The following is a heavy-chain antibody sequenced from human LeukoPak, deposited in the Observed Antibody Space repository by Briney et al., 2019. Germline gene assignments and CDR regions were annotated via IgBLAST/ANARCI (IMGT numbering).Heavy chain of an antibody. CDR2: IYYSGST. D-gene: IGHD6-19*01. J-gene: IGHJ3*02. Sequence: SETLSLTCTVSGGSISSYYWSWIRQPPGKGLEWIGYIYYSGSTNYSPSLKSRVTISVDTSKNQFSLKLSSVTAADTAVYHCARAVADAFDIWGQGTMVTVSS. CDR3: ARAVADAFDI. V-gene: IGHV4-59*01. CDR1: GGSISSYY.